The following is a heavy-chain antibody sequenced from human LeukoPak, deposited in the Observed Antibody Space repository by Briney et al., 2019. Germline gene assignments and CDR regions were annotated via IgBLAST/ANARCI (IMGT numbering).Heavy chain of an antibody. J-gene: IGHJ3*02. CDR1: GGSISFDY. Sequence: PSETLSLTCTVSGGSISFDYWSWIRQPPGKGLEWIGYIYYSGSTNYNPSLKSRVTISIDTSKNQISLKLTSVTAADTAVYYCARDPLLDAFDIWGQGTMVTVSS. V-gene: IGHV4-59*01. CDR3: ARDPLLDAFDI. CDR2: IYYSGST. D-gene: IGHD3-10*01.